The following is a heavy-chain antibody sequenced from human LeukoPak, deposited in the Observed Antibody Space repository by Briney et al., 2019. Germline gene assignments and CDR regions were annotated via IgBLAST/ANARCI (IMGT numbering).Heavy chain of an antibody. CDR2: ISAYNGNT. J-gene: IGHJ6*02. Sequence: GASVKVSCKASGYTFTSYGICWVRQAPPPGREGMGWISAYNGNTNYAQKPQGRVTMTTDTSTSTAYMELRSLRSDDTAVYYCARATYYDSSGHYYGMDVWGQGTTVTVSS. CDR1: GYTFTSYG. CDR3: ARATYYDSSGHYYGMDV. V-gene: IGHV1-18*01. D-gene: IGHD3-22*01.